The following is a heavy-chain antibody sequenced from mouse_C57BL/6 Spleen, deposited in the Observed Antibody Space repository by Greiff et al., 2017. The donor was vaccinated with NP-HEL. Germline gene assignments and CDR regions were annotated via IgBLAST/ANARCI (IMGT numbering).Heavy chain of an antibody. CDR1: GYTFTDYN. Sequence: EVQLQQSGPELVKPGASVKIPCKASGYTFTDYNMDWVKQSHGKSLEWIGDINPNNGGTIYNQKFKGKATLTVDKSSSTAYMELRSLTSEDTAVYYCARGQYYGSSWAWFAYWGQGTLVTVSA. J-gene: IGHJ3*01. V-gene: IGHV1-18*01. CDR3: ARGQYYGSSWAWFAY. D-gene: IGHD1-1*01. CDR2: INPNNGGT.